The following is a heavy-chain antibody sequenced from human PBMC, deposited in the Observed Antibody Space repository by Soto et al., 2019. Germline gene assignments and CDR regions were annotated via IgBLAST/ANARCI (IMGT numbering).Heavy chain of an antibody. CDR3: ASYYGSGAYYYYGMDV. CDR2: MNPNSGNT. CDR1: GYTFTSYD. V-gene: IGHV1-8*01. Sequence: QVQLVQSGAEVKKPGASVKVSCKASGYTFTSYDINWVRQATGQGLEWMGWMNPNSGNTGYAQKFQGRVTMTRNTSISTAYMKRSSLRSEDTSLYYCASYYGSGAYYYYGMDVWGQGTTVTVSS. J-gene: IGHJ6*02. D-gene: IGHD3-10*01.